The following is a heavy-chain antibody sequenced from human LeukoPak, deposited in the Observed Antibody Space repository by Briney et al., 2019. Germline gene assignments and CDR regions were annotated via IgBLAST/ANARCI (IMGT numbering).Heavy chain of an antibody. CDR2: ISGSGANT. J-gene: IGHJ6*03. Sequence: GGSLRLSCAASGFTFNNYGMTWVRQAPGKGLEWVSGISGSGANTYHADSVKGRFSISRDNSENTLYLQMHSLRAEDTAIYYCAKFSGYGDWGYYYYYMDVWGKGTTVTISS. CDR1: GFTFNNYG. D-gene: IGHD5-12*01. CDR3: AKFSGYGDWGYYYYYMDV. V-gene: IGHV3-23*01.